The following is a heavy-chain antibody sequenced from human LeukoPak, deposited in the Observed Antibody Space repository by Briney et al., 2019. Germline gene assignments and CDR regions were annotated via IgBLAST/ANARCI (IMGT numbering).Heavy chain of an antibody. CDR3: AKDGGLWVSAHWGDS. CDR1: GFTFSSYT. Sequence: GGSLRLSCAASGFTFSSYTMGWVRQAPGKGLEWVSTITTSDGNTYYADSVKGRFTVSRDNSKNTLFLQMNSLKAEDTAVYYCAKDGGLWVSAHWGDSWGRGTLVTVSS. D-gene: IGHD7-27*01. CDR2: ITTSDGNT. J-gene: IGHJ4*02. V-gene: IGHV3-23*01.